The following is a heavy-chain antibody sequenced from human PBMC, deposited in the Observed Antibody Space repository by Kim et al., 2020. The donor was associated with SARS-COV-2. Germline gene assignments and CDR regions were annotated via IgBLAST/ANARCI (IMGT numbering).Heavy chain of an antibody. CDR3: ARDGDCSGGSCPNY. J-gene: IGHJ4*02. V-gene: IGHV1-69*01. Sequence: QKFQGRVTITADESTSTAYMELSSLRSEDTAVYYCARDGDCSGGSCPNYWGQGTLVTVSS. D-gene: IGHD2-15*01.